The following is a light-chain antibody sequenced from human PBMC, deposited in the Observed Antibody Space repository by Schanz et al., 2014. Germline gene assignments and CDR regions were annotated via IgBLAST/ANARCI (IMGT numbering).Light chain of an antibody. CDR3: QQYGSFRT. CDR2: GAS. V-gene: IGKV3-20*01. Sequence: EIVLTQSPGTLSLSPGERAPLSCRASQSVSSSFLAWYQQKPGQAPRLLIYGASSRATGVPDRFSGSGSGTDFTITISRLEPEDSAVYYCQQYGSFRTFGQGTKVEIK. J-gene: IGKJ1*01. CDR1: QSVSSSF.